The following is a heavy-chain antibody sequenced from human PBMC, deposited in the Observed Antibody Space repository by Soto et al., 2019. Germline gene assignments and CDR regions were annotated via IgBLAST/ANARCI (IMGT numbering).Heavy chain of an antibody. CDR1: GGTFSSYA. Sequence: GASVKVSCKASGGTFSSYAISWVRQAPGQGLEWMGGIIPIFGTANYAQKFQGRVTITADESTSAAYMELSSLRSEDTAVYYCARVNPDYGFFDYWGQGTLVTVSS. J-gene: IGHJ4*02. V-gene: IGHV1-69*13. CDR2: IIPIFGTA. CDR3: ARVNPDYGFFDY. D-gene: IGHD4-17*01.